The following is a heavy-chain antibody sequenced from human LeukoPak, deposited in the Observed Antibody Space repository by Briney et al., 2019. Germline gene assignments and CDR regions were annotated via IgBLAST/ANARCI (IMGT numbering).Heavy chain of an antibody. CDR3: AKRWLEYDAFDI. Sequence: GGSLRLSCAASGFTFSTYGMHWVRQAPGKGLEWVTVIWHDGSHKDYADSVKGRFTISRDNSKNTLYLQMNSLRAEDTAVYYCAKRWLEYDAFDIWGQGTMVTVSS. CDR1: GFTFSTYG. J-gene: IGHJ3*02. V-gene: IGHV3-30*02. CDR2: IWHDGSHK. D-gene: IGHD3-22*01.